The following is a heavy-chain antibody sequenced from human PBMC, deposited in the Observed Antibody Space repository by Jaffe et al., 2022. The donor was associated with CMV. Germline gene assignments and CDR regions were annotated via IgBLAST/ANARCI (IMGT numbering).Heavy chain of an antibody. J-gene: IGHJ4*02. CDR3: ARDRSDPDYDSSGYYPEY. Sequence: QVQLVESGGGLVKPGGSLRLSCAASGFTFSDYYMSWIRQAPGKGLEWVSYISSSSSYTNYADSVKGRFTISRDNAKNSLYLQMNSLRAEDTAVYYCARDRSDPDYDSSGYYPEYWGQGTLVTVSS. V-gene: IGHV3-11*06. CDR1: GFTFSDYY. CDR2: ISSSSSYT. D-gene: IGHD3-22*01.